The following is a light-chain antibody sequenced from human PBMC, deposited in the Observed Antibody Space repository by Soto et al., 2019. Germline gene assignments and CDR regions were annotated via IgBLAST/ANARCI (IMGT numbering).Light chain of an antibody. V-gene: IGKV1-5*01. CDR2: AAS. CDR1: QGISTS. CDR3: QQYHTYSGT. Sequence: DSPMIQSPFSLSLSVGDRVPLPWGASQGISTSLDWYQQKPGKAPKLLIYAASSLQSGVPSRFSGSRSGTDFTLTISSLQPDDFATYYCQQYHTYSGTFGQGTKVDI. J-gene: IGKJ1*01.